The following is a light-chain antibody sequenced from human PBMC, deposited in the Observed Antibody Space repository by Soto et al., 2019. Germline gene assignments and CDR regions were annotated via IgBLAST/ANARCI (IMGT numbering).Light chain of an antibody. J-gene: IGKJ2*01. CDR2: AAS. V-gene: IGKV1-39*01. CDR3: AQSYTSPYT. CDR1: QSISTY. Sequence: DIQMTQSPSSLPASVGDRVTLTCRASQSISTYLNWYQQKPGKAPKLLIYAASSLQSGVPSRLSGSGSATDFTLNISSLQPEDLATYYEAQSYTSPYTFGQGTKLEIK.